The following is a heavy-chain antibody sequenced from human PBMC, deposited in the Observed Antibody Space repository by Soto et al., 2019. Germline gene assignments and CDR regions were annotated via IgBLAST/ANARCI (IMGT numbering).Heavy chain of an antibody. CDR3: ARVLRGIAAAVLFDY. J-gene: IGHJ4*02. V-gene: IGHV4-34*01. CDR2: INHSGST. Sequence: SETLSLTCAVYGGSFSGYYWSWIRQPPGKGLEWIGEINHSGSTNYNPSLKSRVTISVDTSKNQFSLKLSSVTAADTAVYYCARVLRGIAAAVLFDYWGQGTLVTVSS. CDR1: GGSFSGYY. D-gene: IGHD6-13*01.